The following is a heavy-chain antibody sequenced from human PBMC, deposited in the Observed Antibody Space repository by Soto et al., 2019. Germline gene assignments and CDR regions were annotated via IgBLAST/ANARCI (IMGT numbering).Heavy chain of an antibody. J-gene: IGHJ2*01. CDR2: IHYSGLT. V-gene: IGHV4-59*11. CDR1: GCSISVHY. CDR3: ARDAFGSFSVWYFDL. Sequence: ASETLSLTCTVSGCSISVHYLTWIRQSPGKGLEWIGFIHYSGLTDYNPSLKSRVTISVDTSKSQVSLNLRSVTAADTAVYYCARDAFGSFSVWYFDLWGRGTLVTVSS. D-gene: IGHD3-10*01.